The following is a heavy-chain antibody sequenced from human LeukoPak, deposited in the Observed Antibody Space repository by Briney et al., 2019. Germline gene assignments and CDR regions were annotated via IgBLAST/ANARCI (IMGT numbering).Heavy chain of an antibody. CDR2: ISGDGGVT. Sequence: GGSLRLSCGASGFTFRDFSMHWVRQVAGKGLERVSLISGDGGVTHYGDSVRGRFTISRDNSKNSLYLQMSSLRVEDTALYYCAKGNNSISYNFDYGGQGTLVTVSS. D-gene: IGHD4-11*01. CDR3: AKGNNSISYNFDY. V-gene: IGHV3-43*02. CDR1: GFTFRDFS. J-gene: IGHJ4*02.